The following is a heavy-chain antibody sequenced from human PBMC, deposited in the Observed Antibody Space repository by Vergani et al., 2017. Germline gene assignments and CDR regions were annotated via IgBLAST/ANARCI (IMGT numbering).Heavy chain of an antibody. CDR1: GGSFSGYY. V-gene: IGHV4-34*01. J-gene: IGHJ6*03. CDR2: INHSGST. D-gene: IGHD2-2*01. Sequence: QVQLQQWGAGLLKPSETLSLTCAVYGGSFSGYYWSWIRQPPGKGLEWIGEINHSGSTNYNPSLKSRVTISVDTSKNQFSLKLGSVTAADTAVYYCAGGLGYCSSTSCSDHYYYYMDVWGKGTTVTVSS. CDR3: AGGLGYCSSTSCSDHYYYYMDV.